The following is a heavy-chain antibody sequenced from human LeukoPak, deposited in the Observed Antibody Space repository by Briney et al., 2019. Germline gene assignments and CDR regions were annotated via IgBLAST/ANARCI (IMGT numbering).Heavy chain of an antibody. Sequence: GGSLRLSCAASGFSISSNYMSWVRQAPGKGLEWVSVIYSGGSTYYADSVKGRFTISRDNSKNTLYLRTNSLRAEDTAVYYCARVACGTGGSCYSRGAFDIWGQGTMVTVSS. V-gene: IGHV3-53*01. CDR2: IYSGGST. D-gene: IGHD2-15*01. J-gene: IGHJ3*02. CDR1: GFSISSNY. CDR3: ARVACGTGGSCYSRGAFDI.